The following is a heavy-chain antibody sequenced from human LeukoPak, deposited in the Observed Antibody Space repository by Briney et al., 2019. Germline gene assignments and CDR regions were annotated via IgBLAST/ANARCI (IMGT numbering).Heavy chain of an antibody. J-gene: IGHJ4*02. CDR3: ARHSSGWYPDY. CDR1: GGSISSYY. Sequence: KPSETLSLTCTVSGGSISSYYWSWIRQPPGKGLEWIGYIYCSGNTKYNPSLKSRVTISVDTSKNQFSLKLSSVTAADTAMYYCARHSSGWYPDYWGQGTLATVSS. V-gene: IGHV4-59*01. CDR2: IYCSGNT. D-gene: IGHD6-19*01.